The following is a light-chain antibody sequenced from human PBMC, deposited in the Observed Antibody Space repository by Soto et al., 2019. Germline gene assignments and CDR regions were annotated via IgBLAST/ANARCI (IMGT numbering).Light chain of an antibody. CDR1: SSNIGSNT. J-gene: IGLJ2*01. Sequence: QSVLTQAPSASGTPGQRVTISCSGSSSNIGSNTVSWYQQVLGTAPKLLIYSNDQRPSGVPDRFSGSKSGTSASLAIGGLQSEDEADYYCAAWDGSLNGWVFGGGTKLTVL. CDR2: SND. V-gene: IGLV1-44*01. CDR3: AAWDGSLNGWV.